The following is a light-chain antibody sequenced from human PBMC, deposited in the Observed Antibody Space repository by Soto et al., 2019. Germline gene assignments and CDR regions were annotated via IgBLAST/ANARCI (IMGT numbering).Light chain of an antibody. J-gene: IGLJ1*01. CDR1: SSDVGGYNY. CDR3: SSYAGTYSYV. Sequence: QSVLTQPRSVSGSPGQSVTISCTGTSSDVGGYNYVSWYQQHPGTAPKLIIFGVSKRPSGVPDRFSGFKSGNTASLSISGLQAEDEADYYCSSYAGTYSYVLGTGTKLTVL. CDR2: GVS. V-gene: IGLV2-11*01.